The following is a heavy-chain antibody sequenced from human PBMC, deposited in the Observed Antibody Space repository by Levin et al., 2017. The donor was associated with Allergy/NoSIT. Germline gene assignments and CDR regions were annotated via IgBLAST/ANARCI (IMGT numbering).Heavy chain of an antibody. Sequence: GESLKISCKGSGYSFTSYWISWVRQMPGKGLEWMGRIDPSDSYTNYSPSFQGHVTISADKSISTAYVQWSSLTASDTAIYYCAMLSSGWTGGPDAFDIWGQGTMVTVSS. J-gene: IGHJ3*02. V-gene: IGHV5-10-1*01. CDR3: AMLSSGWTGGPDAFDI. CDR1: GYSFTSYW. D-gene: IGHD6-19*01. CDR2: IDPSDSYT.